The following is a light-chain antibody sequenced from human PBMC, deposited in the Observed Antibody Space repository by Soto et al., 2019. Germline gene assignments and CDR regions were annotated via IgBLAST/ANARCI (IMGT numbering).Light chain of an antibody. CDR2: DVR. V-gene: IGLV2-14*01. J-gene: IGLJ1*01. CDR3: TSYTSSSTLYV. Sequence: QSALTQPASVSGSPGQSITISCTGTSSDVGGYNYVSWYQQHPGKAPKLMIYDVRNRASGASNRFSGSKSGNTASLTISGFQAENEADYYCTSYTSSSTLYVFGTGTKVTVL. CDR1: SSDVGGYNY.